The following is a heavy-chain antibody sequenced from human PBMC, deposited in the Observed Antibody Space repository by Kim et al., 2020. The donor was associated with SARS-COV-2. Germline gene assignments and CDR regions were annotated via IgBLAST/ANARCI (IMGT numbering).Heavy chain of an antibody. Sequence: GGSLRLSCAASGFTFTKVWLSWVRQAPGKGLEWVGCIRSKADGGTADYAAPVKGRFTISRDDSKNTLYLQRNGLRAEDTDFYHCTTDYERIGGLCDGESCYPASLGGRDTLVTVSS. CDR3: TTDYERIGGLCDGESCYPASL. J-gene: IGHJ1*01. CDR2: IRSKADGGTA. D-gene: IGHD2-21*01. V-gene: IGHV3-15*01. CDR1: GFTFTKVW.